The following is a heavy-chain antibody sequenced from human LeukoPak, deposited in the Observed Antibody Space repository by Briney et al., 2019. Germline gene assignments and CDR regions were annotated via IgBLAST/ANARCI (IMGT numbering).Heavy chain of an antibody. CDR1: GYSISSGYY. D-gene: IGHD1-26*01. J-gene: IGHJ4*02. V-gene: IGHV4-38-2*02. CDR3: AREVGDNRAIDY. CDR2: ISHNGRT. Sequence: SETLSLTCTVSGYSISSGYYWCWIRRPPGRGLEWVGSISHNGRTHYYPSLKSRVTISLDTSKNQFSLRLSSVTAADTAVYYCAREVGDNRAIDYWGQGTLVSVSS.